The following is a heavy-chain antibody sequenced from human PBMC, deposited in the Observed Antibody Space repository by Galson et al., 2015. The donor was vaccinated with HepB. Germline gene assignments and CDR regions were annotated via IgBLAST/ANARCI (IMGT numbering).Heavy chain of an antibody. CDR3: TKLTGDYGPSDALDF. V-gene: IGHV3-23*01. CDR2: ISASGDST. J-gene: IGHJ3*01. Sequence: SLRLSCAASGFTFSSYATTWVRQAPGKGLEWVSSISASGDSTYYDASVKGRFFISRDNSKITLFLHLNNLRVEDTAVYYCTKLTGDYGPSDALDFWGQGTVVTVSS. D-gene: IGHD4/OR15-4a*01. CDR1: GFTFSSYA.